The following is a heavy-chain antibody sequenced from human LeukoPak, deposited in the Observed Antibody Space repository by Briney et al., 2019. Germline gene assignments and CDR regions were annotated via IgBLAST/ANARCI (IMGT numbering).Heavy chain of an antibody. V-gene: IGHV4-34*01. CDR1: DGSFSGYY. CDR3: ARGRAGYVKRRRENAFDI. D-gene: IGHD3-16*01. CDR2: INDSGST. J-gene: IGHJ3*02. Sequence: PSETLSLTCAVYDGSFSGYYWSWIRQPPGKGLEWIGEINDSGSTNYNPSLKSRVTISVDTSKNQFSLKLSSVTAADTAVYYCARGRAGYVKRRRENAFDIWGQGTMVTVSS.